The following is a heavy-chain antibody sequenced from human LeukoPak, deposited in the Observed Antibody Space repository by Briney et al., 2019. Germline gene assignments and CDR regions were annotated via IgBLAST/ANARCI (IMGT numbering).Heavy chain of an antibody. J-gene: IGHJ4*02. CDR3: ARGSFPPPNYYDSRGIDY. CDR2: IKQDGSEK. CDR1: GFTFSSYW. D-gene: IGHD3-22*01. V-gene: IGHV3-7*01. Sequence: GGSLRLSCAASGFTFSSYWMSWVRQAPGKGLEWVANIKQDGSEKYYVDSVKGRFTISRDNAKNSLYLQMNSLRAEDTAVYYCARGSFPPPNYYDSRGIDYWGQGTLVTVSS.